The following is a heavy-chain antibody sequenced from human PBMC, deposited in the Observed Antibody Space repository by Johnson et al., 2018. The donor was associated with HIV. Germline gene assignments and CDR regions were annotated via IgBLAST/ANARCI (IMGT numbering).Heavy chain of an antibody. CDR3: ARVRTAAGFDAFDI. CDR2: INWNGGSP. Sequence: VQLVESGGGVVRPGGSLRLSCAASGSTFDDYGMSWVRQAPGKGLKWVSGINWNGGSPGYVDSGKGRFTTSRDNAKNSLYLQMNSLRAEDTALYYCARVRTAAGFDAFDIWGQGTMVTVSS. V-gene: IGHV3-20*04. D-gene: IGHD6-13*01. CDR1: GSTFDDYG. J-gene: IGHJ3*02.